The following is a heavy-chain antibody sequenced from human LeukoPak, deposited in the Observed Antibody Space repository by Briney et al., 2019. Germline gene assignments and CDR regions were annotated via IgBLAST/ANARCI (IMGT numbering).Heavy chain of an antibody. CDR1: GGSFSAYY. D-gene: IGHD3-10*01. CDR2: INHSGST. J-gene: IGHJ6*02. V-gene: IGHV4-34*01. CDR3: ARVKGSGRYYYYGMDV. Sequence: SETPSLTCAVHGGSFSAYYWSWIRHPPGKGLEWIGEINHSGSTNYNPSLKSRVTISVDTSKNQFSLKLSSVTAADTAVYYCARVKGSGRYYYYGMDVWGQGTTVTVSS.